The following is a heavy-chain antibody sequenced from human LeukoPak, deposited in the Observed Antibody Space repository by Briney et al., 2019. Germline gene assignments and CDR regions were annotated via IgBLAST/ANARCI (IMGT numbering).Heavy chain of an antibody. CDR2: IIPKFGTV. CDR1: GGTFSSYA. CDR3: AKDRATRVGVTTDDYYYYYMDV. Sequence: SVKVSCKASGGTFSSYAISWVRQAPGQGLEWMGGIIPKFGTVNYAQKFQGRVTITADESTSTAYMEVRSLRSEDTAVYHCAKDRATRVGVTTDDYYYYYMDVWGAGTTVTVSS. V-gene: IGHV1-69*01. J-gene: IGHJ6*03. D-gene: IGHD1-26*01.